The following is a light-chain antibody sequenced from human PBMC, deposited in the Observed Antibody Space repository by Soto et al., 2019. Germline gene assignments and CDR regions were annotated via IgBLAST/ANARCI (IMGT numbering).Light chain of an antibody. J-gene: IGLJ1*01. Sequence: QSVLTQPPSASGSPGQSVTISCTGTSSDVGAYNYVSWYQQLPGKAPKLIIYEVSKRPSGVPDRFSGSKSGNTASLTVSGLQAEDEADYYCTSYAGANSFFNVFETGTKVTVL. V-gene: IGLV2-8*01. CDR2: EVS. CDR3: TSYAGANSFFNV. CDR1: SSDVGAYNY.